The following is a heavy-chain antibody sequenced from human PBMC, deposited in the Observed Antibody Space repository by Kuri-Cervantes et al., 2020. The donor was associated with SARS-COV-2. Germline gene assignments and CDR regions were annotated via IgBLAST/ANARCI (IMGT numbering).Heavy chain of an antibody. CDR2: IYTSGST. D-gene: IGHD3-9*01. CDR3: ARHHYDILTGYHLNWFDP. CDR1: GGSISSYY. J-gene: IGHJ5*02. V-gene: IGHV4-4*07. Sequence: SETLSLTCTVSGGSISSYYWSWIRQPAGKGLEWIGRIYTSGSTNYNPSLKSRVTMSVDTSKNQFSLKLSSVTAADTAVYYCARHHYDILTGYHLNWFDPWGQGTLVTVSS.